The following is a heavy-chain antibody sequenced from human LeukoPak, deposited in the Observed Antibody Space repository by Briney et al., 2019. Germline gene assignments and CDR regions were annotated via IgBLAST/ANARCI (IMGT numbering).Heavy chain of an antibody. D-gene: IGHD3-10*01. CDR3: ARAPRGFGGLLSTY. V-gene: IGHV1-69*04. CDR1: GGTFSSYA. Sequence: SVKVSCKASGGTFSSYAISGVRQAPGQGLEWMGRIIPILGIANYAQKFQGRVTITADKSTSTAYMELSSLRSEDTAVYYCARAPRGFGGLLSTYWGQGTLVTVSS. CDR2: IIPILGIA. J-gene: IGHJ4*02.